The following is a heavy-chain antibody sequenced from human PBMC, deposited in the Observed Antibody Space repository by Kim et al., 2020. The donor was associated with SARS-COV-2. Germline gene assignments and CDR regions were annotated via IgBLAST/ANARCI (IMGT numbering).Heavy chain of an antibody. V-gene: IGHV7-4-1*02. CDR3: ARDVAAAGNRPFDY. J-gene: IGHJ4*02. Sequence: AQGFTGRFVFSLDTSVSTAYLQISSLKAEDTAVYYCARDVAAAGNRPFDYWGQGTLVTVSS. D-gene: IGHD6-13*01.